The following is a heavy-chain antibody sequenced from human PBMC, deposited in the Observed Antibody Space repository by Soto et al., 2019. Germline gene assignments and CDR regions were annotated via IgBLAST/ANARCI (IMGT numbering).Heavy chain of an antibody. CDR1: GGSISNYY. Sequence: PSETLSLTCTVSGGSISNYYWNWIRQSPGKGLEWIGYIYSSGSTHYNPSLQNRVTISIDTSKNQVSLKVNSVTAADTAVYYCARDHPHSYGVYYFDYWGQGTPVTDSS. CDR2: IYSSGST. CDR3: ARDHPHSYGVYYFDY. D-gene: IGHD5-18*01. J-gene: IGHJ4*02. V-gene: IGHV4-59*01.